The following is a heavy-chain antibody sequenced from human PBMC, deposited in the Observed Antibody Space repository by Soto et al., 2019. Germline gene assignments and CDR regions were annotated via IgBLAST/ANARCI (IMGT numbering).Heavy chain of an antibody. J-gene: IGHJ4*02. V-gene: IGHV4-59*02. CDR1: GGSVNSYY. CDR2: IFYSGST. D-gene: IGHD2-21*02. Sequence: QVQLQESGPGLVKASETLSLTCTVSGGSVNSYYWSWIRQPPGKGLEWIGYIFYSGSTKSNPSLTSRVTMSVDMSKNQFSLRLTSVTAADTAVYYCARVFPSYCGGDCSYFDSWGQGTLVTVSS. CDR3: ARVFPSYCGGDCSYFDS.